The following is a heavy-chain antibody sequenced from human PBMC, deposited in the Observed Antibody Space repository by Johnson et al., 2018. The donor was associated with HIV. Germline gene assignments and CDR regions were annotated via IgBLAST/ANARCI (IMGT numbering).Heavy chain of an antibody. D-gene: IGHD1-26*01. CDR3: ARDGWEQRGETVGDGFDI. Sequence: VQLVESGGGLVQPGGSLRLSCAASGFTFDDYAMHWVRQAPGKGLEWVSGISWNSGSIGYADSVKGRFTISRDNSKNTLYLQMNSLRAEDTAVYYCARDGWEQRGETVGDGFDIWGQGTMVTVSS. V-gene: IGHV3-9*01. J-gene: IGHJ3*02. CDR1: GFTFDDYA. CDR2: ISWNSGSI.